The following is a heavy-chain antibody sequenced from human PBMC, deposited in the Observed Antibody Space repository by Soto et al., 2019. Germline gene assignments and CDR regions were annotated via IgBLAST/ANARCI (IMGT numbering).Heavy chain of an antibody. CDR3: ARGDTAMVPLPYYYYGMDV. J-gene: IGHJ6*02. D-gene: IGHD5-18*01. Sequence: PGESLKIPCKGSGYSFTSYWISWVRQMPGKGLEWTGRIDPSDSYTNYSPSFQGHVTISADKSISTAYLQWSSLKASDTAMYYCARGDTAMVPLPYYYYGMDVWGQGTTVTAP. CDR1: GYSFTSYW. V-gene: IGHV5-10-1*01. CDR2: IDPSDSYT.